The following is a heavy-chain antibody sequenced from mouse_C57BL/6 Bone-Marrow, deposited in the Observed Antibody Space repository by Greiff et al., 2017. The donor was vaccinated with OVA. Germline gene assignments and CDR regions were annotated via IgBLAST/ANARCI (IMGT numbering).Heavy chain of an antibody. CDR2: ISNGGGST. Sequence: EVQLQQSGGGLVQPGGSLKLSCAASGFTFSDYYMYWVRQTPEKRLEWVAYISNGGGSTYYPDTVKGRFTISRDNAKNTLYLQMSRLKSEDTAMYYCARHRYFDVWGTGTTVTVSS. CDR1: GFTFSDYY. CDR3: ARHRYFDV. V-gene: IGHV5-12*01. J-gene: IGHJ1*03.